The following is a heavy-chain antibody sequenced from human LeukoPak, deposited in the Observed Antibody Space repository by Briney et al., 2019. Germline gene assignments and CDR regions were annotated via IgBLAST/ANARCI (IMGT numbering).Heavy chain of an antibody. Sequence: PSETLSLTCAVSGGSISSGGYSWTWIRQPPGKGLEWIGYIYHSGSTYYNPSPKSRVTMSVDRSRNQFSLKLSSVTAADTAVYYCARGGGPAYYYESSGYYPLDYWGQGTLVTVSS. CDR2: IYHSGST. CDR3: ARGGGPAYYYESSGYYPLDY. J-gene: IGHJ4*02. D-gene: IGHD3-22*01. CDR1: GGSISSGGYS. V-gene: IGHV4-30-2*01.